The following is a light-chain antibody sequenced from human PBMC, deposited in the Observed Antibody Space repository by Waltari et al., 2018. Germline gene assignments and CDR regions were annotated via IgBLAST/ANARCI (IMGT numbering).Light chain of an antibody. V-gene: IGLV2-14*01. CDR2: EVY. CDR3: SSYTSSSTGI. Sequence: QSALTQPASVSGSPGQSITISCTGTSRDVGGYNFVSWYQQHPGKVPNLIIYEVYNRPSGVSYRFSGSKSGNTASLTISGLQAEDEADYYCSSYTSSSTGIFGGGTKLTVL. J-gene: IGLJ2*01. CDR1: SRDVGGYNF.